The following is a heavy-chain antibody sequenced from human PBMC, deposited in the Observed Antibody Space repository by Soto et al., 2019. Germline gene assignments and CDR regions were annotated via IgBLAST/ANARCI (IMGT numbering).Heavy chain of an antibody. J-gene: IGHJ6*02. V-gene: IGHV4-30-2*01. CDR2: IYHSEST. CDR3: ARGVGGIDFWSGYYSRYYYYGMDV. CDR1: GGSISSAGYS. D-gene: IGHD3-3*01. Sequence: PSETLSLTCTVSGGSISSAGYSWTWIRQPPGKGLEWIGYIYHSESTNYNPSLKSRVTISVDTSKNQFSLKLSSVTAADTAVYYCARGVGGIDFWSGYYSRYYYYGMDVWGQGTTVTVSS.